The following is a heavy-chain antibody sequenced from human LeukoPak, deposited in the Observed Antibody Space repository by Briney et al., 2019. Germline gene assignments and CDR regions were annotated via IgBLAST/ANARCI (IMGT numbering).Heavy chain of an antibody. Sequence: GESLKISCKGSGYSFTSYWIGWVRQMPGKGLEWMGIIYPGDSDTSYSPSFQGQVTISADKSISTAYLQWSSLKASDTAMYYCARHEVRYAQGNWFDPWGQGTLVTVSS. CDR3: ARHEVRYAQGNWFDP. CDR2: IYPGDSDT. V-gene: IGHV5-51*01. D-gene: IGHD2-2*01. J-gene: IGHJ5*02. CDR1: GYSFTSYW.